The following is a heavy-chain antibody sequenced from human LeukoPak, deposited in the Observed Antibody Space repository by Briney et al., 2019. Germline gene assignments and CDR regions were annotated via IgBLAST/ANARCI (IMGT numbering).Heavy chain of an antibody. J-gene: IGHJ4*02. Sequence: GGSLRLSCAASGFTFSNYAMSWGRQAPGKGLKWVSSISGSGGNTYYADSVKGRFTISRDNSKNTLYLQMNSLRAEDTAVYYCAKDLGYSGSYYGSNYWGQGTLVTVSS. CDR1: GFTFSNYA. D-gene: IGHD1-26*01. V-gene: IGHV3-23*01. CDR3: AKDLGYSGSYYGSNY. CDR2: ISGSGGNT.